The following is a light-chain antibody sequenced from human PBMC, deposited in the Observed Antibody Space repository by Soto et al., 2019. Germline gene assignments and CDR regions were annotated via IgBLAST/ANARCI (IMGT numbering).Light chain of an antibody. CDR2: DVS. Sequence: QSALTQPPSASGSPGQSVTISCTGTSSDVGGYNYVSWYQQHPGKAPKLLIHDVSKRPSGVPDRFSGSKSGTAASLTVSGLQAEDEADYYCGSYAGSKGVVFGGGTKLTVL. J-gene: IGLJ2*01. CDR3: GSYAGSKGVV. CDR1: SSDVGGYNY. V-gene: IGLV2-8*01.